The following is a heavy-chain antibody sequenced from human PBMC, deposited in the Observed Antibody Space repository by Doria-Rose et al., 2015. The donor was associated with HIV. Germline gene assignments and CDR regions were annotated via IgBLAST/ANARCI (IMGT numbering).Heavy chain of an antibody. CDR2: IAFDGSEN. CDR1: GFTFSSYA. CDR3: ARDSDSSGWYVPYDY. V-gene: IGHV3-30-3*01. J-gene: IGHJ4*02. D-gene: IGHD6-19*01. Sequence: GFTFSSYALHWVRQAPGKGLEWVSTIAFDGSENHYIDSVKGRFTVSRDNSRNTLYLQMNSLRPEDTAVYYCARDSDSSGWYVPYDYWGQGTLVTVSP.